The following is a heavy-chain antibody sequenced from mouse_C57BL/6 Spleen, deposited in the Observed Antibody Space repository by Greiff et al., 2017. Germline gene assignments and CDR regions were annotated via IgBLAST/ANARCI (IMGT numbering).Heavy chain of an antibody. Sequence: VQLQQPGAELVKPGASVKMSCKASGYTFTSYWITWVKQRPGQGLEWIGDIYPGSGSTNYNEKFKSKATLTVDTSSSTAYMQLSSLTSEDSAVYYGARPYPYYCGSSDDYARDYWGQGTSVTVSS. D-gene: IGHD1-1*01. J-gene: IGHJ4*01. V-gene: IGHV1-55*01. CDR2: IYPGSGST. CDR1: GYTFTSYW. CDR3: ARPYPYYCGSSDDYARDY.